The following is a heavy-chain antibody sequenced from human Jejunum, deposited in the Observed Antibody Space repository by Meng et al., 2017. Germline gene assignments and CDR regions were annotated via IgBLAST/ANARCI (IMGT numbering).Heavy chain of an antibody. CDR1: GFPFSSYA. CDR2: IDRDGTGT. Sequence: GESLKISCTASGFPFSSYAMSWVRQAPGKGLEWVDGIDRDGTGTNYAASVKGRFTLYRDNSKNTLYMQMNSLRVEDTAEYFGANGDTPDSWGQGTLVTVSS. V-gene: IGHV3-23*03. D-gene: IGHD2-2*02. CDR3: ANGDTPDS. J-gene: IGHJ4*02.